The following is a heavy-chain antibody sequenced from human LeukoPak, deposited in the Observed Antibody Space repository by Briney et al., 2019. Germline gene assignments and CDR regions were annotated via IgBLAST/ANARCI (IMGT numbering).Heavy chain of an antibody. CDR1: GFTFSNYA. V-gene: IGHV3-30-3*01. CDR3: AREDIVLMVYASNAFDI. CDR2: ISYDGSNK. Sequence: SGGSLRLSCAASGFTFSNYAMHWIRQAPGKGLEWVALISYDGSNKDYADSVKGRFTISRDNSKNTLYLQMNSLRAEDTAVYYCAREDIVLMVYASNAFDIWGQGTMVTVSS. J-gene: IGHJ3*02. D-gene: IGHD2-8*01.